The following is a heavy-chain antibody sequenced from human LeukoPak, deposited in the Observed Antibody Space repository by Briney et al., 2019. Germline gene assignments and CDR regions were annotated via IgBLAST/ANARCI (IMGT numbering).Heavy chain of an antibody. D-gene: IGHD1-26*01. CDR3: TRGISGNYGNFDY. Sequence: PGGSLRLSCEASGFTFSGDWMHWVRQAPGKGLVWVSRINPDGSSAYYADSVKGRFSISRDSAKNTLYLQMNSLRAEDTAVYYCTRGISGNYGNFDYWGQGTLVTVSS. J-gene: IGHJ4*02. CDR2: INPDGSSA. V-gene: IGHV3-74*01. CDR1: GFTFSGDW.